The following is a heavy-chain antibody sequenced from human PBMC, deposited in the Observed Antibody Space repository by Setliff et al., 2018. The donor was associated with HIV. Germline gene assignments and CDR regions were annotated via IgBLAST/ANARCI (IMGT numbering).Heavy chain of an antibody. J-gene: IGHJ4*02. V-gene: IGHV1-69*05. D-gene: IGHD2-2*02. CDR1: GGTFSGYA. CDR3: AGGYTSVSDAGLEPACPFDY. CDR2: IIPLFGTV. Sequence: SVKVSCKAPGGTFSGYAFSWVRQSPGKGFDLMGGIIPLFGTVNYEQRFQDRVKITTDESARTAYRELSSLSSEDTAIYYWAGGYTSVSDAGLEPACPFDYWGQGTLVTVSS.